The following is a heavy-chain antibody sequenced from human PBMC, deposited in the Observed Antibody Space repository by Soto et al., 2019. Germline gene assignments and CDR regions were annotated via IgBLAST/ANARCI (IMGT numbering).Heavy chain of an antibody. Sequence: EVQLVESGGGLVKPGGSLRLSCAASGFTFSSYSMSWVRQAPGKGLEWVASISSSGTYIYHADSVKGRLTISRDNVANSLFLQMNSLRAEDTAVYYCARVRACSSANCYAQEYWGQGTLVTVSS. CDR2: ISSSGTYI. CDR3: ARVRACSSANCYAQEY. J-gene: IGHJ4*02. V-gene: IGHV3-21*01. CDR1: GFTFSSYS. D-gene: IGHD2-2*01.